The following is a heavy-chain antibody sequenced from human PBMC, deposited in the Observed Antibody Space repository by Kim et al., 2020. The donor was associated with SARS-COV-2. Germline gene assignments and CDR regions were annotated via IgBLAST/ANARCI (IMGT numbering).Heavy chain of an antibody. J-gene: IGHJ5*02. V-gene: IGHV4-34*01. CDR1: GGSFSGYY. CDR3: ARGRSEVRGARRNWFDP. D-gene: IGHD3-10*01. Sequence: SETLSLTCAVYGGSFSGYYWSWIRQPPGKGLEWIGEINHSGSTNYNPSLKSRVTISVDTSKNQFSLKLSSVTAADTAVYYCARGRSEVRGARRNWFDPWGQGTLVTVSS. CDR2: INHSGST.